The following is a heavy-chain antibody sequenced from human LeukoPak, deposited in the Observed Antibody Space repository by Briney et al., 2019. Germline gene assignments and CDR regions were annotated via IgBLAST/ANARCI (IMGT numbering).Heavy chain of an antibody. V-gene: IGHV3-7*03. Sequence: GGSLRLSCAASGFTFSSYWMSWVRQAPGKGLEWVANIKQDGSVKYYVDSVKGRFTISRDNAKNSLYLQMNSLRAEDTAVYYCARDLGRDGYKGGYWGQGTLVTVSS. D-gene: IGHD5-12*01. J-gene: IGHJ4*02. CDR1: GFTFSSYW. CDR2: IKQDGSVK. CDR3: ARDLGRDGYKGGY.